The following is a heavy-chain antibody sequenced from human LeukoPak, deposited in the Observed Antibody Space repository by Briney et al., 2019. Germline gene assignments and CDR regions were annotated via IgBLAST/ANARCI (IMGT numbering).Heavy chain of an antibody. CDR1: GGSFSGYY. V-gene: IGHV4-34*01. CDR2: INHSGST. D-gene: IGHD3-22*01. Sequence: NTSETLSLTCAVYGGSFSGYYWSWIRQPPGKGLEWIGEINHSGSTNYNPSLKSRVTISVDTSKNQFSLKLSSVTAADTAVYYCAVNTYYYDSSGPPYPSTFDYWGQGTLVTVSS. CDR3: AVNTYYYDSSGPPYPSTFDY. J-gene: IGHJ4*02.